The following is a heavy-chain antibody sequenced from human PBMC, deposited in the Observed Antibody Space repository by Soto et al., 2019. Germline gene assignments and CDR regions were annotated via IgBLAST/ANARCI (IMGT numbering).Heavy chain of an antibody. Sequence: QVQLVQSGAEVKKPGSSVKVSCKASGGTFSSYAISWVRQAPGQGLEWMGGIIPIFGTANYAQKFQGRVTITADESTSTAYMELSSMRSEDTAVYYCSRGGRVAAIGDFDIWGQGTMVTVSS. V-gene: IGHV1-69*01. D-gene: IGHD6-13*01. CDR1: GGTFSSYA. J-gene: IGHJ3*02. CDR2: IIPIFGTA. CDR3: SRGGRVAAIGDFDI.